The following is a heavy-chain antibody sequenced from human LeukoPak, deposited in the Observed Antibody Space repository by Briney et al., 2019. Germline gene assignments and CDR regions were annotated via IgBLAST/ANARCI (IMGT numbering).Heavy chain of an antibody. CDR2: IYYNGRT. J-gene: IGHJ3*02. V-gene: IGHV4-30-4*01. CDR3: AVTLWDAFPT. Sequence: PSETLSLTCSVSGNSISHGDYYWSWIRQPPGKGLEWIGYIYYNGRTYYNPSLESRLTLSVDTSKNQLSLRLSSVTAADTAVYYCAVTLWDAFPTWGQGTMVLVSS. CDR1: GNSISHGDYY. D-gene: IGHD3-10*01.